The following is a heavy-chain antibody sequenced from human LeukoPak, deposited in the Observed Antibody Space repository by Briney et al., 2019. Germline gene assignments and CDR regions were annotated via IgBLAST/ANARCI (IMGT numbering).Heavy chain of an antibody. V-gene: IGHV3-23*01. CDR2: IFPSGGEI. Sequence: PGGSLRLSCAASGFTFSTFAMLWVRQPRGKGLEWVSSIFPSGGEIHYADSVRGRFTISRDNSKSTLSLQMNSLRAEDTAIYYCVTYRQVMLPFEAWGRGTLVTVSS. CDR1: GFTFSTFA. CDR3: VTYRQVMLPFEA. J-gene: IGHJ5*02. D-gene: IGHD5-18*01.